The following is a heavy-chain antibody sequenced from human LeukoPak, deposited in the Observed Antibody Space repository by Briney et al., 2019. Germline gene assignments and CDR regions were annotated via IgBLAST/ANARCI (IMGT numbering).Heavy chain of an antibody. CDR3: AREDYGDYSYYYYYGMDV. V-gene: IGHV4-39*02. CDR2: IYYSGST. D-gene: IGHD4-17*01. CDR1: GGSISSSSYY. J-gene: IGHJ6*02. Sequence: KPSETLSLTCTVSGGSISSSSYYWGWIRQPPGKGLEWIGSIYYSGSTYYNPSLKSRFTISVDTSKNQFSLKLSSVTAADTAVYYCAREDYGDYSYYYYYGMDVWGQGTTVTVSS.